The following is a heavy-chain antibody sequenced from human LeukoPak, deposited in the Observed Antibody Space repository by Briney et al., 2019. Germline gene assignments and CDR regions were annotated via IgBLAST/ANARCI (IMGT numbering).Heavy chain of an antibody. J-gene: IGHJ6*02. Sequence: SGTLSLTCAVSGGSISSSNWWSWVRQPPGKGLEWIGEIYHSGSTNYNPSLKSRVTISVDKSMNQFSLKLSSVTAADTAVYYCARHYYDILTGYYTQYYYYGMDVWGQGTTVTVSS. D-gene: IGHD3-9*01. V-gene: IGHV4-4*02. CDR2: IYHSGST. CDR1: GGSISSSNW. CDR3: ARHYYDILTGYYTQYYYYGMDV.